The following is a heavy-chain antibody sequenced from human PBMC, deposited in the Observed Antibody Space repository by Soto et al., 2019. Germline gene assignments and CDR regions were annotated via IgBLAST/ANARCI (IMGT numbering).Heavy chain of an antibody. J-gene: IGHJ4*02. CDR2: IYYSGST. V-gene: IGHV4-59*08. D-gene: IGHD2-15*01. CDR1: GASISNYF. CDR3: ARHTPAISISDH. Sequence: SETLSLTCNVSGASISNYFWNWIRQSPGKGLEWIGYIYYSGSTYYNPSLKSRVTISVDTSKKQFSLKLSSVTAADTAVYYCARHTPAISISDHWGQGTLVTVSS.